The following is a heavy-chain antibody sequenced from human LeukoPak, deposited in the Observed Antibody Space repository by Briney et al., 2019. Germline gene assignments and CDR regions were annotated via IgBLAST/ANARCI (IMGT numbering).Heavy chain of an antibody. V-gene: IGHV1-45*02. CDR1: GYTFTYRY. D-gene: IGHD6-13*01. Sequence: TWASVKVSCKASGYTFTYRYLHWVRQAPGQALEWMGWITPFNGNTNYAQKFQDRVTITRDRSMSTAYMELSSLTSEDTAMYYCASGIAANLDYWGQGTLVTVSS. J-gene: IGHJ4*02. CDR2: ITPFNGNT. CDR3: ASGIAANLDY.